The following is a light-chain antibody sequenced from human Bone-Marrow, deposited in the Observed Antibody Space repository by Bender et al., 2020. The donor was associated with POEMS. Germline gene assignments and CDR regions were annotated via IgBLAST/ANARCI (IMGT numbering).Light chain of an antibody. CDR1: SSDVGGYKY. J-gene: IGLJ3*02. V-gene: IGLV2-14*03. CDR2: DGS. CDR3: QSYDNSLGGWV. Sequence: QSALTQPASVSGSPGQSIAISCTGTSSDVGGYKYVSWYQQHPGKAPKLMIYDGSNRPSGVYNRFFGSKSGNTASLAITGLQAEDGGDYYCQSYDNSLGGWVFGGGTKLTVL.